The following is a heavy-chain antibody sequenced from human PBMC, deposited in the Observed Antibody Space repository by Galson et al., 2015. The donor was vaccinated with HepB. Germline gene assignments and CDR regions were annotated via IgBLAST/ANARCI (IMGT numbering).Heavy chain of an antibody. CDR3: ARRRQDGSGSYHVYYYYMDV. Sequence: SETLSLTCTVSGGSISSYYWSWIRQPPGKGLEWIGYIYHSGSTNYNPSLKSRVTISLDTSKNQFSLKLSSVTAADTAVYYCARRRQDGSGSYHVYYYYMDVWGKGTTVTVSS. J-gene: IGHJ6*03. D-gene: IGHD3-10*01. CDR1: GGSISSYY. CDR2: IYHSGST. V-gene: IGHV4-59*01.